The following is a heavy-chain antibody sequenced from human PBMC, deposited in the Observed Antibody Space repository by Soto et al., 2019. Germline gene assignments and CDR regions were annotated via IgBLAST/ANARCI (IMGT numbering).Heavy chain of an antibody. D-gene: IGHD1-26*01. V-gene: IGHV3-30*18. CDR1: GFTFSNYG. CDR3: AKARVRIVGANSFDY. Sequence: GGSLRLSCVGSGFTFSNYGMHWVRQPPGKGLEWVALISDDGDKRYYADSVRGRLIISRDNSKDTLYLQMNSLGPDDTAVYFCAKARVRIVGANSFDYWGQGTPVTVS. CDR2: ISDDGDKR. J-gene: IGHJ4*02.